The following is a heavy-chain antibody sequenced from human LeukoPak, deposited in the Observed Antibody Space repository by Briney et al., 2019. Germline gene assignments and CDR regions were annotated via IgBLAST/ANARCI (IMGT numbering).Heavy chain of an antibody. CDR2: ISYDGSNK. V-gene: IGHV3-30*04. CDR3: VRDSYSGSYGASYYYYMDV. CDR1: GFTCSSYA. J-gene: IGHJ6*03. D-gene: IGHD1-26*01. Sequence: PGGSLRLSCAASGFTCSSYAMHWVGPAPGKGREWVAGISYDGSNKYYADSVKVRFTISRDNAKNSLYLQMNSLNAQATAVYYSVRDSYSGSYGASYYYYMDVWGKGTTVTISS.